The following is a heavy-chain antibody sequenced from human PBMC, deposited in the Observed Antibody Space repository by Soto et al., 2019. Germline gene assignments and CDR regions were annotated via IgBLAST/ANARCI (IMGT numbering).Heavy chain of an antibody. V-gene: IGHV1-69*01. CDR2: IIPIFGTA. CDR3: ARDGAGIAVAGRYYYYGMDV. D-gene: IGHD6-19*01. J-gene: IGHJ6*02. CDR1: GGTFSSYA. Sequence: VKVSCKASGGTFSSYAISWVRQAPGQGLEWMGGIIPIFGTANYAQKFQGRVTITADESTSTAYMELSSLRSEDTAVYYCARDGAGIAVAGRYYYYGMDVWGQGTTVTVSS.